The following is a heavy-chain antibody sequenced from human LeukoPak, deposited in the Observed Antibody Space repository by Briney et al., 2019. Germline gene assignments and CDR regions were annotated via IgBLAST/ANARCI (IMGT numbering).Heavy chain of an antibody. V-gene: IGHV3-73*01. CDR1: GFTFSGSA. J-gene: IGHJ4*02. Sequence: GGSLRLSCAASGFTFSGSAMHWVRQAPGKGLEWVGRIRGKANSYATAYAASVKGRFTISRDDSKNTAYLQMNSLKIEDTAVYYCTRPYSSGYYWGQGTLVTVSS. CDR2: IRGKANSYAT. D-gene: IGHD6-19*01. CDR3: TRPYSSGYY.